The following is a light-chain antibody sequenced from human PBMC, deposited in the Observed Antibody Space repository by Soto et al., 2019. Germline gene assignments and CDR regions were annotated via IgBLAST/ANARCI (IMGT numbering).Light chain of an antibody. CDR1: SSNIGAGYD. Sequence: QSALTQPPSVSGAPGQRVTISCTGCSSNIGAGYDVHWYQQLPGTAPKLLIYGNSNRPSGVPDRFSGSKSGTSASLAITGLQAEDEADYYCQSYDSSLSAGVFGGGTQLTVL. J-gene: IGLJ3*02. CDR2: GNS. CDR3: QSYDSSLSAGV. V-gene: IGLV1-40*01.